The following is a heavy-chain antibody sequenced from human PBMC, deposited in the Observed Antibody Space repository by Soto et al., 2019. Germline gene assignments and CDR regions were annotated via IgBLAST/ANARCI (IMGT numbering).Heavy chain of an antibody. CDR1: GGSISSSSYY. D-gene: IGHD3-22*01. CDR2: IYYSGST. J-gene: IGHJ4*02. Sequence: SETLSLTCTVSGGSISSSSYYWGWIRQPPGKGLEWIGSIYYSGSTYYNPSLKSRVTISVDTSKNQFSLKLSSVTAADTAVYYCARQTSMIEFDYWGQGTLVTASS. V-gene: IGHV4-39*01. CDR3: ARQTSMIEFDY.